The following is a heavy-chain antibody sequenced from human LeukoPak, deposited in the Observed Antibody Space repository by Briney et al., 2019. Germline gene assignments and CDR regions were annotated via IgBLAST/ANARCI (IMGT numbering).Heavy chain of an antibody. CDR2: ISAYNGNT. D-gene: IGHD1-1*01. CDR3: AREYNLNDVYYFDY. CDR1: GYTFTSYG. J-gene: IGHJ4*02. V-gene: IGHV1-18*01. Sequence: ASVKVSCKASGYTFTSYGISWVRQAPGQGLEWMGWISAYNGNTNYAQKLQGRVTMTTDTSTSTAYMELRSLRFDDTAVYYCAREYNLNDVYYFDYWGQGTLVTVSS.